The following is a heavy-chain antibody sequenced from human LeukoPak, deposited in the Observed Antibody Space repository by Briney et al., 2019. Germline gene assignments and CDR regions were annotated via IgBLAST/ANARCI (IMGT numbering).Heavy chain of an antibody. CDR1: GYTFNHHG. CDR3: ARDPTNTSGRYAYHDY. J-gene: IGHJ4*02. D-gene: IGHD6-19*01. Sequence: ASVKVSCKASGYTFNHHGVSWERQAPGQGLDWMGWVSCFNGDTHYAQKFQGRVTMTRDTSTTTAYMELRSLRSDDTALYYCARDPTNTSGRYAYHDYWGQGTLVTVSS. CDR2: VSCFNGDT. V-gene: IGHV1-18*04.